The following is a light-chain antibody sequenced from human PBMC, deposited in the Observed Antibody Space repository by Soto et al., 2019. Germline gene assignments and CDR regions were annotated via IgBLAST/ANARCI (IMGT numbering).Light chain of an antibody. CDR1: SSDIDGYNF. J-gene: IGLJ1*01. CDR3: SSYTSSSTLYV. CDR2: EVS. Sequence: QSVLTQPASVSGSPGQSITISCTGTSSDIDGYNFVSWYQQHPGKAPKLMIYEVSNRPSGVSNRFSGSKSGNTASLTISGLQAEDEADYYCSSYTSSSTLYVFGTGTKV. V-gene: IGLV2-14*01.